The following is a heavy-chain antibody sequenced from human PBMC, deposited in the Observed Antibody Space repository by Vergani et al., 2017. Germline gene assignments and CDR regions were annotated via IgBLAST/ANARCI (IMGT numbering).Heavy chain of an antibody. CDR3: ARAEKRYDFWSGSDNWFDP. CDR1: GSSISSNSYY. CDR2: MYYSGST. V-gene: IGHV4-39*07. Sequence: QLHLQESGPGLVKPSETLSLTCTVSGSSISSNSYYWGWLRQPPGKGLEWIGSMYYSGSTNYNPSLKSRVTISVDTSKNQFSLKLSSVTAADTAVYYCARAEKRYDFWSGSDNWFDPWGQGTLVTVSS. J-gene: IGHJ5*02. D-gene: IGHD3-3*01.